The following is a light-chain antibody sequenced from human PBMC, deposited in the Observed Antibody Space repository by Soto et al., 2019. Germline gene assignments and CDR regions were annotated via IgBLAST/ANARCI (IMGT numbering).Light chain of an antibody. Sequence: EIVLTQSPDTLSLSPGERATLSCRASQSVSGYLGWYQQKPGQAPRLLIYDASNRAYGVPARFRGSGSGTNFTLTIAGLEPEDFAVYYCQQRSNWPYLTFGGGTRV. CDR1: QSVSGY. CDR3: QQRSNWPYLT. V-gene: IGKV3-11*01. J-gene: IGKJ4*01. CDR2: DAS.